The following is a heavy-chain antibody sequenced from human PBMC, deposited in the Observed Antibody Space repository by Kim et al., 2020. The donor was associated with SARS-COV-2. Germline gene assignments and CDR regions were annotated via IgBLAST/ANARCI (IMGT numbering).Heavy chain of an antibody. CDR1: GYTFTSYD. CDR2: MNPNSGNT. Sequence: ASVKVSCKASGYTFTSYDINWVRQATGQGLEWMGWMNPNSGNTGYAQKFQGRVTMTRNTSISTAYMELSSLRTEDTAVYYCAIGGVVTIFGVVIIRWFDPWGQGTLVTVSS. J-gene: IGHJ5*02. V-gene: IGHV1-8*01. CDR3: AIGGVVTIFGVVIIRWFDP. D-gene: IGHD3-3*01.